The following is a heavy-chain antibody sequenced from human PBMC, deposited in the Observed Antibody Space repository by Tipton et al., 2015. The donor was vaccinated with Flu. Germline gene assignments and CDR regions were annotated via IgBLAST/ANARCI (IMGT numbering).Heavy chain of an antibody. CDR1: GFTFDDYA. Sequence: SLRLSCAASGFTFDDYAMHWVRQAPGKGLEWVSRISWNSDYRGYADSVKGRFTISRDNAKNSLYLQMNSLRIEDTALYYCVVPNMDVWGQGTTVIVSS. CDR2: ISWNSDYR. CDR3: VVPNMDV. J-gene: IGHJ6*02. D-gene: IGHD6-6*01. V-gene: IGHV3-9*01.